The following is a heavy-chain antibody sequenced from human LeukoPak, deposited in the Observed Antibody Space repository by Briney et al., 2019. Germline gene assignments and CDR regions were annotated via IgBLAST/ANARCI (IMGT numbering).Heavy chain of an antibody. D-gene: IGHD1-26*01. CDR1: GFTFSDYY. J-gene: IGHJ4*02. CDR3: ARGSTSQYY. CDR2: INSDGSST. Sequence: GGSLRLSCAASGFTFSDYYMSWVRQAPGKGLVWVSRINSDGSSTSYADSVKGRFTISRDNAKNTLYLQMNSLRAEDTAVYYCARGSTSQYYWGQGTLVTVSS. V-gene: IGHV3-74*01.